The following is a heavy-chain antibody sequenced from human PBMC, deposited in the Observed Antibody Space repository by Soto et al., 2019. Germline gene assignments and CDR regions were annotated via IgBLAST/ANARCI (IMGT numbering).Heavy chain of an antibody. CDR3: AKETGSKPGGNLDY. CDR1: RFTFSSYA. V-gene: IGHV3-23*01. CDR2: ISGSGGST. J-gene: IGHJ4*02. D-gene: IGHD2-15*01. Sequence: GGSLSLSCAASRFTFSSYAMSWVRQAPGKGLEWVSAISGSGGSTYYADSVKGRFTISRDNSKNTLYLQMNSLRAEDTAVYYCAKETGSKPGGNLDYWGQGTLVTVSS.